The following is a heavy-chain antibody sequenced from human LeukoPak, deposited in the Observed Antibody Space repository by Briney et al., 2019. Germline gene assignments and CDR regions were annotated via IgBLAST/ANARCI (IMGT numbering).Heavy chain of an antibody. V-gene: IGHV1-69*13. CDR3: ARCGYSSSWYPSDP. CDR1: GGTFISYA. CDR2: IIPIFGTA. D-gene: IGHD6-13*01. Sequence: ASVKVSCKASGGTFISYAISWVRQAPGQGLEWMGGIIPIFGTANYAQKFQGRVTITADESTSTAYMELSSLRSEDTAVYYCARCGYSSSWYPSDPWGQGTLVTVSS. J-gene: IGHJ5*02.